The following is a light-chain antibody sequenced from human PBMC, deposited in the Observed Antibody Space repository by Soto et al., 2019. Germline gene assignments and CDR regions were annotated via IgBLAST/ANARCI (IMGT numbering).Light chain of an antibody. Sequence: EIVLTQSPATLSLSPGERATLSCRASQSVSSYLAWYQQKPGQAPRLLIYGASSRATGIPDRFSGSGSGTDFTLTISRLEPEDFAVYYCQHYVSPPITFGQGTRLEI. CDR1: QSVSSY. CDR3: QHYVSPPIT. J-gene: IGKJ5*01. CDR2: GAS. V-gene: IGKV3-20*01.